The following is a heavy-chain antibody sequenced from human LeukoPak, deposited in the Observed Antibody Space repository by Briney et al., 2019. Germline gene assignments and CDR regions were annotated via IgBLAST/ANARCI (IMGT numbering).Heavy chain of an antibody. CDR3: ARGMGFLYGMDV. Sequence: SETLSLTCAVSGGSISSGGYSWSWIRQPPGKGLEWIGYIYHSGSTYYNPSLKSRVTISVDRSKNQFSLKLSSVTAADTAVYYSARGMGFLYGMDVWGQGTTVTVSS. J-gene: IGHJ6*02. D-gene: IGHD2-8*01. CDR1: GGSISSGGYS. CDR2: IYHSGST. V-gene: IGHV4-30-2*01.